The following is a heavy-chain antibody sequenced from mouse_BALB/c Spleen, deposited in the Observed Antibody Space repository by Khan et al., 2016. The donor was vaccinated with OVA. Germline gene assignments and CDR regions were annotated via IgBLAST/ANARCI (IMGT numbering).Heavy chain of an antibody. J-gene: IGHJ4*01. Sequence: VQLVESGPGLVAPSQSLSITCTVSGFSLTGYGVNWVRQPPGKGLEWLGMIWGDGDTDYNSALKSRLSISKANSKSQVFFKMNRLQTDDTARYYGARAYYGNYSEAMDYWGQGTSVTVSS. CDR3: ARAYYGNYSEAMDY. CDR2: IWGDGDT. D-gene: IGHD2-10*01. V-gene: IGHV2-6-7*01. CDR1: GFSLTGYG.